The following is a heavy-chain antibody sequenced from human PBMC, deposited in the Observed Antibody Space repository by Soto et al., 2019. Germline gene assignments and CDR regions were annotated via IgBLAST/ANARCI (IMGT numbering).Heavy chain of an antibody. V-gene: IGHV3-23*01. Sequence: GGSLRLSCAASGFTFNSYAMSWVRQAPGKGLEWVSAISGSGGTTYYADSVKGRFTVSRDNSKNTLCLQMNSLRAEDTAVYYCAKDTRYYYGSGSYSSDYYYGLDVWGQGTTVTVSS. CDR1: GFTFNSYA. D-gene: IGHD3-10*01. CDR2: ISGSGGTT. J-gene: IGHJ6*02. CDR3: AKDTRYYYGSGSYSSDYYYGLDV.